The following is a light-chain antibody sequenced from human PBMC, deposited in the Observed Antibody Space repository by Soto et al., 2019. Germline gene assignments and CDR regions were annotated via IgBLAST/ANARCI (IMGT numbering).Light chain of an antibody. CDR3: QQSDNRPLT. J-gene: IGKJ5*01. V-gene: IGKV1-33*01. CDR2: DAS. CDR1: QAIKNF. Sequence: DFQMTQSPSSLSASVGDRVTITCRATQAIKNFLNWYQQKPGRAPKLLISDASTLQRGVPSRFSGSGSGTLLTFAISSVQPEDVGTYYCQQSDNRPLTFGQGTRLDIK.